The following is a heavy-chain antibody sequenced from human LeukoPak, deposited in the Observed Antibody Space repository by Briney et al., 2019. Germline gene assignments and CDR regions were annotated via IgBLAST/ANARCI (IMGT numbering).Heavy chain of an antibody. D-gene: IGHD3-3*01. CDR2: IKQDGSEK. Sequence: PGGSLRLSCAAAGFTFSSYWMSWVRQAPGKGLERVANIKQDGSEKYYVDSVKGRFTISRDNAKNSLYLQMNSLRAEDTAVYYCASNTIFGDYFDYWGQGTLVTVSS. J-gene: IGHJ4*02. CDR3: ASNTIFGDYFDY. CDR1: GFTFSSYW. V-gene: IGHV3-7*01.